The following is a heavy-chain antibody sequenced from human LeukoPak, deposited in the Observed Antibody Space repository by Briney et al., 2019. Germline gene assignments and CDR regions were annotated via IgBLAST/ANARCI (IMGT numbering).Heavy chain of an antibody. CDR2: VYTSGST. CDR3: AREKGKNIAAAGTIDY. Sequence: SQTLSLTCTVSGGSISSGSYYWSWIRLPAGKGLEWIGRVYTSGSTNYNPSLKSRVTISVDTSKNQFSLKLSSVTAADTAVYYCAREKGKNIAAAGTIDYWGQGTLVTVSS. V-gene: IGHV4-61*02. J-gene: IGHJ4*02. CDR1: GGSISSGSYY. D-gene: IGHD6-13*01.